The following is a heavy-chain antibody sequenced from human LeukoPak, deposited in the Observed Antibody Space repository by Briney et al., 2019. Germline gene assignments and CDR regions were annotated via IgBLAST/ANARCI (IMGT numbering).Heavy chain of an antibody. V-gene: IGHV3-21*01. J-gene: IGHJ6*03. CDR2: ISSSSSYI. Sequence: PGGSLRLSCAASGFTFSSYSMNWVRQAPGKGLEWVSSISSSSSYIYYADSVKGRFTISRDNAKNSLYLQMNSLRAEDTAVYYCAKEGQPYYYYYMDVWGKGTTVTVSS. CDR1: GFTFSSYS. CDR3: AKEGQPYYYYYMDV.